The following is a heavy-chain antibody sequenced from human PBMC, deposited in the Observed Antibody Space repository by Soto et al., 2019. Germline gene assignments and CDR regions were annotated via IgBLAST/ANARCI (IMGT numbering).Heavy chain of an antibody. Sequence: SVKVSCKASGGTFSSYAISWVRQAPGQGLEWMGGIIPIFGTANYAQKFQGRVTITADKSTSTAYMELSSLRSEDTAVYYCARVGRYSSSWYSSYYYGMDDWGQGTSVAVSS. D-gene: IGHD6-13*01. V-gene: IGHV1-69*06. J-gene: IGHJ6*01. CDR3: ARVGRYSSSWYSSYYYGMDD. CDR1: GGTFSSYA. CDR2: IIPIFGTA.